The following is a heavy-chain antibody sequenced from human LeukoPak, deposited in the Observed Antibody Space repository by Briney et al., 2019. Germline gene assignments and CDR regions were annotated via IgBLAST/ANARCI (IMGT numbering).Heavy chain of an antibody. V-gene: IGHV3-7*03. CDR3: ASAGGDSRSPLPFYY. Sequence: GGSLRLSCAASGFAFGNYWMSWVRQAPGKGLEWVANIKQDGSEKYYVDSVKGRFTISRDNAENSLFLQMNSLRAEDTAVYYCASAGGDSRSPLPFYYWGQGTLVTVSS. D-gene: IGHD3-22*01. CDR1: GFAFGNYW. J-gene: IGHJ4*02. CDR2: IKQDGSEK.